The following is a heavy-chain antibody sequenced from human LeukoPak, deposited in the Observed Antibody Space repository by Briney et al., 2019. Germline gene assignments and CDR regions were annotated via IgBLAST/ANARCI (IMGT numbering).Heavy chain of an antibody. CDR2: IYNSGST. D-gene: IGHD1-26*01. CDR3: ARERTEYSGNYVFDY. J-gene: IGHJ4*02. V-gene: IGHV4-4*07. CDR1: GCSLSTYY. Sequence: SETLSLTCTVSGCSLSTYYWSWIRQPAGKGLEWIGRIYNSGSTNYNSSLKSRVTMSVDTSKNQFSLRLSSVTTADTAVYYCARERTEYSGNYVFDYWGQGTLVTVSS.